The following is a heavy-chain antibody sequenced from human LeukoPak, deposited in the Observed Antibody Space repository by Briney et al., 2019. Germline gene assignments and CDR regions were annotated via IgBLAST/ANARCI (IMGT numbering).Heavy chain of an antibody. J-gene: IGHJ4*02. D-gene: IGHD3-22*01. CDR3: ARGGEGRDYYDSSGMGY. Sequence: GGSLRLSCAASGFTFSTYAMHWVRQAPGKGLEWVAVISYDGSNKYYADSVKGRFTISRDNSKNTLYLQMNSLRAEDTAVYYCARGGEGRDYYDSSGMGYWGQGTLVTVSS. V-gene: IGHV3-30-3*01. CDR2: ISYDGSNK. CDR1: GFTFSTYA.